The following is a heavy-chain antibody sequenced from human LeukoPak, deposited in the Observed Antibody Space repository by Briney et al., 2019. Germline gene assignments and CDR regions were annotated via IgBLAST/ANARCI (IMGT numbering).Heavy chain of an antibody. J-gene: IGHJ3*02. CDR3: ARYSTRMNAFDI. V-gene: IGHV3-23*01. Sequence: GGSLRLSCAASGFTFSSYAMSWVRQAPGKGLEWVSAISGSGGSTYYADSVKGQFTISRDNSKNTLYLQMNSLRAEDTAVYYCARYSTRMNAFDIWGQGTMVTVSS. CDR2: ISGSGGST. CDR1: GFTFSSYA. D-gene: IGHD2-15*01.